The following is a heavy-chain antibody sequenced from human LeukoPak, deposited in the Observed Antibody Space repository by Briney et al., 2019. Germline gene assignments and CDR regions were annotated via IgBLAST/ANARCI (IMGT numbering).Heavy chain of an antibody. V-gene: IGHV3-7*01. CDR2: MKQDVSEK. J-gene: IGHJ3*02. Sequence: EGSLRLSCTASGITFSSYWMSWVRQAPGKGLEWVANMKQDVSEKHYVDSVKGRFTISRDNANNSLYLQMDSLRAEDTAVYYCARDRAIYYGSGTYVPDAFDIWGQGTMVTVSS. CDR3: ARDRAIYYGSGTYVPDAFDI. CDR1: GITFSSYW. D-gene: IGHD3-10*01.